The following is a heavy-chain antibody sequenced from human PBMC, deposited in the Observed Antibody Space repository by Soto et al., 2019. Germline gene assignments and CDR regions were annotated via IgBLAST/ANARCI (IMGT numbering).Heavy chain of an antibody. CDR2: IWSAGLI. CDR1: GFTVSSKY. V-gene: IGHV3-53*01. Sequence: GGSLRLSCAASGFTVSSKYMSWVRQAPGKGLEWVSVIWSAGLIYYADSVSGRFTISRDISKNILYLEMTSLRADDTAVYYCAREAPMDVWGQGTTVTVSS. CDR3: AREAPMDV. J-gene: IGHJ6*02.